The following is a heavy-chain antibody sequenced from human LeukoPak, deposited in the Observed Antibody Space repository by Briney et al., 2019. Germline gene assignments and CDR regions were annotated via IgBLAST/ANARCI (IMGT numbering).Heavy chain of an antibody. J-gene: IGHJ4*02. D-gene: IGHD6-19*01. Sequence: SGGSLRLSCAASGFTFSSYAMHWVRQAPGKGLEWVAVISYDGSNKYYADSVKGRFTISRDNSKNTLYLQMNSLRAEDTAVYYCARDSGSGWYDYWGQGTLVTVSS. CDR2: ISYDGSNK. V-gene: IGHV3-30*04. CDR3: ARDSGSGWYDY. CDR1: GFTFSSYA.